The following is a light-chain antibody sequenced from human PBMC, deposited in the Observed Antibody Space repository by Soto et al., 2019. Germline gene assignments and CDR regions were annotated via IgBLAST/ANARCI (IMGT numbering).Light chain of an antibody. CDR2: GNS. V-gene: IGLV1-40*01. J-gene: IGLJ3*02. CDR1: SSNIGAGYD. CDR3: QSYDSSLSGWV. Sequence: QSVLTQPPSVSGAPGQRVTISCTGSSSNIGAGYDVHWYQQFPGTAPKLLIYGNSNRPSGVPDRFSGSKSGTSASLAITGLHAEYEADYYCQSYDSSLSGWVFGGGTKLTVL.